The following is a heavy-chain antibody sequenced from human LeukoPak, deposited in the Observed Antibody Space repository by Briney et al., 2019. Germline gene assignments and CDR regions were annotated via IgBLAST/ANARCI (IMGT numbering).Heavy chain of an antibody. CDR2: INHSAST. J-gene: IGHJ5*02. D-gene: IGHD3-22*01. Sequence: SGTLSLTCAVSGCTISSSNWWSWVRQPPGKGLEWTGEINHSASTIYNPSLKSRVTISVDTPKNQFSLQLNTVTAADTAVYYCARGLGDSSGPNWFDPWGRGTLVSVSS. CDR3: ARGLGDSSGPNWFDP. CDR1: GCTISSSNW. V-gene: IGHV4-4*02.